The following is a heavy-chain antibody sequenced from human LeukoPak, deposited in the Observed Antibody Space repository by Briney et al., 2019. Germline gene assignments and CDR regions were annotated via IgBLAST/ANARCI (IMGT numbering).Heavy chain of an antibody. Sequence: KPSQTLSLTCTVSGGSISSGGYYWSCIRQHPGKGLEWIGYIYYSGSTYYNPSLKSRVTISVDTSKNQFSLKLSSVTAADTAVYYCAKTTVSLYFDYWGQATLVTVSS. V-gene: IGHV4-31*03. D-gene: IGHD4-11*01. CDR1: GGSISSGGYY. J-gene: IGHJ4*02. CDR2: IYYSGST. CDR3: AKTTVSLYFDY.